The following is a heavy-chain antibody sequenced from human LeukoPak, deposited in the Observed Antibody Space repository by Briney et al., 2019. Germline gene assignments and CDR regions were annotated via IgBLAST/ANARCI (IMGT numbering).Heavy chain of an antibody. Sequence: GGSLRLSCAASGFTFSSYWVSWVRQAPGKGLEWVANIKQDGSEKYYVDSVEGRFTISRDNAKNSLYLQMNSLRAEDTAVYYCVRVFDYWGQGTLVTVSS. D-gene: IGHD3-10*01. J-gene: IGHJ4*02. CDR1: GFTFSSYW. CDR3: VRVFDY. V-gene: IGHV3-7*01. CDR2: IKQDGSEK.